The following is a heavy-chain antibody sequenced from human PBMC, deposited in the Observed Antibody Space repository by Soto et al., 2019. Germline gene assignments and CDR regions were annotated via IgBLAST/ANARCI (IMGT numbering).Heavy chain of an antibody. CDR2: ISWNSGSI. CDR3: AKDGNDFWSGYYYSFDS. CDR1: GFTFDEYA. Sequence: EVQLVESGGGLLQPGRSLRLSCAASGFTFDEYAMHWVRQAPGKGMEWVSGISWNSGSIGYANSVMGRFTISRHNAKNALYLQMNSLRAEDTALYYCAKDGNDFWSGYYYSFDSWGQGALVTVSS. J-gene: IGHJ4*02. D-gene: IGHD3-3*01. V-gene: IGHV3-9*01.